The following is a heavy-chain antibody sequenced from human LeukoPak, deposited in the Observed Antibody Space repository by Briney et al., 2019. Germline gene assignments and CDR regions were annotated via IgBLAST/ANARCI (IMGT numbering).Heavy chain of an antibody. J-gene: IGHJ6*03. V-gene: IGHV4-59*02. Sequence: GSLRLSCTVSGFTVSSNSWSWIRQPPGKGLEWIGYIYYSGSTNYNPSLKSRVTISVDTSKNQFSLKLSSVTAADTAVYYCARGGRQWLVLDYYYYMDVWGKGTTVTVSS. CDR1: GFTVSSNS. CDR2: IYYSGST. D-gene: IGHD6-19*01. CDR3: ARGGRQWLVLDYYYYMDV.